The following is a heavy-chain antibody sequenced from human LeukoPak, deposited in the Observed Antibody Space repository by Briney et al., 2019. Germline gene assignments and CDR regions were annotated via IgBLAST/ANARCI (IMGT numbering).Heavy chain of an antibody. J-gene: IGHJ3*02. D-gene: IGHD3-10*01. CDR2: VSWNSGYI. Sequence: GGSLRLSCAASGLTFDDYAMHWVRLAPGKGLEWVSGVSWNSGYIGYADSVKARFTISRDNAKNSLYLQMNSLRAQDTALYYCAKSLVRGVKSAFDIWGQGTMVTVSS. CDR1: GLTFDDYA. CDR3: AKSLVRGVKSAFDI. V-gene: IGHV3-9*01.